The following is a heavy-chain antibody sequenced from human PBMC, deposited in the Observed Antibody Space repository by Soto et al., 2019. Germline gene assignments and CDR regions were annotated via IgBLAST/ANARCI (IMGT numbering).Heavy chain of an antibody. J-gene: IGHJ5*02. CDR3: AKDWGSSGGFTWFNP. Sequence: QVQLVESGGGVVQPGESLQVACAASGFTVATTGMHWVRQAPGKGLEWVAMISHSGTSKVYIDSVQGRFTIPRDKARNNLDLAMRRLRPEDRAIYNCAKDWGSSGGFTWFNPWCQGDRVTVSS. CDR1: GFTVATTG. D-gene: IGHD6-19*01. V-gene: IGHV3-30*18. CDR2: ISHSGTSK.